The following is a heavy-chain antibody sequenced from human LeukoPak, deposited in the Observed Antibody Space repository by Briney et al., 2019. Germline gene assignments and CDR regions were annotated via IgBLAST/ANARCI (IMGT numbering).Heavy chain of an antibody. D-gene: IGHD5-12*01. Sequence: PGGSLRLSCAASGFTFSSSAMSWVRQAPGKGLEWVSSLSGSGTTTYYADSVKGRFTISRDNSKNTLYLQMDSLRAEDTAVYYCAIERGCSGHAAFDIWGQGTMVTVSS. CDR3: AIERGCSGHAAFDI. V-gene: IGHV3-23*01. CDR2: LSGSGTTT. J-gene: IGHJ3*02. CDR1: GFTFSSSA.